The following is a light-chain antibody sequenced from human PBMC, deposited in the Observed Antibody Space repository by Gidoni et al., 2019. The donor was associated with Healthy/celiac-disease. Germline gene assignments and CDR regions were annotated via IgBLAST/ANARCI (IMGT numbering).Light chain of an antibody. J-gene: IGKJ4*01. CDR3: QQYYSTPLT. Sequence: DIVMTQSPDSLAVSLGERATINCKSSQSVLYSSNNKNYLAWYQQKPGQPPKLLIYWASTRESGVPARFSCSGSRTDFTLTISSLQAEDVAVYYCQQYYSTPLTFGGGTKVEIK. V-gene: IGKV4-1*01. CDR2: WAS. CDR1: QSVLYSSNNKNY.